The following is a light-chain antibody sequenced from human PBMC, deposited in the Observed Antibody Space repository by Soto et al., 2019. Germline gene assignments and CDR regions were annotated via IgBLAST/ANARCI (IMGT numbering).Light chain of an antibody. CDR2: GAS. Sequence: EIVMTQSPATLSVSPGERATLSCRASQSVSSNLAWYQQKPGQAPRLLIYGASTRAAGIPARFGGSGSGTDFTLTISSLQSEDLAVYYCHQYKNWRTFGQGTKV. CDR1: QSVSSN. CDR3: HQYKNWRT. J-gene: IGKJ1*01. V-gene: IGKV3-15*01.